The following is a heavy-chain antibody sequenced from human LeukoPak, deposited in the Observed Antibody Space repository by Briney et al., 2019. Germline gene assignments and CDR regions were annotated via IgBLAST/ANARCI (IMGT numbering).Heavy chain of an antibody. D-gene: IGHD3-16*01. CDR2: MNPNSGNT. CDR1: GYTFTSYD. J-gene: IGHJ6*03. CDR3: ARVGKGGYYYYYMDV. Sequence: ASVKVSCKASGYTFTSYDINWVRQATGQGLEWMGWMNPNSGNTGYAQKFQGRVTITRNTSISTAYMELSRLRSDDTAVYYCARVGKGGYYYYYMDVWGKGTTVTVSS. V-gene: IGHV1-8*03.